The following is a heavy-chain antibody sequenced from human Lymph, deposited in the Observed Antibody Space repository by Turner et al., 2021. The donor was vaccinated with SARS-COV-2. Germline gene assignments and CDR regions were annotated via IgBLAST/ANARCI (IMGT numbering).Heavy chain of an antibody. V-gene: IGHV3-21*01. CDR1: GFTFSSYS. CDR2: ITCTSSYI. Sequence: EVQLVESGGGLVKPGGSLSLSCAASGFTFSSYSMNWVRQAPGKGLEWVSSITCTSSYIYYAYSVKGRFTISRDNAKNSLYLQMNSLRAEDTAVYYCARGPPDFPYYFDYWGQGTLVTVSS. CDR3: ARGPPDFPYYFDY. J-gene: IGHJ4*02. D-gene: IGHD2-21*02.